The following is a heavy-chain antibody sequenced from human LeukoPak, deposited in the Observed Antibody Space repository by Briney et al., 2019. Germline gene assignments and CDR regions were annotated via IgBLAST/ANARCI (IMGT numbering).Heavy chain of an antibody. CDR2: ISAYNGKT. Sequence: ASVKVSCKASGYTFTSYGFSWVRQAPGQGLEWMGCISAYNGKTNYAQKLQGRVTMTTDTSTSTAYMELRNLRSDDTAVYFCARDGVTMIRGVAWFDPWGQGTLVTVSS. V-gene: IGHV1-18*01. J-gene: IGHJ5*02. CDR3: ARDGVTMIRGVAWFDP. CDR1: GYTFTSYG. D-gene: IGHD3-10*01.